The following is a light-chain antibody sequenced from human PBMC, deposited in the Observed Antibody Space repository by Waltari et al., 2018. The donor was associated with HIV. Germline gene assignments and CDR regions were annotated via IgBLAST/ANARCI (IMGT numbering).Light chain of an antibody. CDR1: SSDVGGYNF. CDR3: ESYTSTSVWV. Sequence: QSALTQPASVSGSPGQSITISCTGSSSDVGGYNFVSWYQQHPGKAPRVLIYDVTTRPSGVSDRFAGYRSGDTASLTISSLQPEDEADYYCESYTSTSVWVFGGGTRLTVL. CDR2: DVT. J-gene: IGLJ3*02. V-gene: IGLV2-14*03.